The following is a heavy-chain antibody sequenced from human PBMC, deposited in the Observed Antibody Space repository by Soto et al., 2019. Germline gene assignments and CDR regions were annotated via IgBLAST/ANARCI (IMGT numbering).Heavy chain of an antibody. V-gene: IGHV4-4*02. CDR2: IYHNGIT. CDR3: GRAVALPVLHYFDN. CDR1: GGSISSTHA. Sequence: QVQLQQSGPGVVKPSGTLSLTCAVSGGSISSTHAWSWVRQPRGGALEWIGEIYHNGITNYKSSLKSRVTVSLDKSKNQLSLVLTSVTAADTAVYFCGRAVALPVLHYFDNWGQGMLVTVSS. J-gene: IGHJ4*02. D-gene: IGHD2-15*01.